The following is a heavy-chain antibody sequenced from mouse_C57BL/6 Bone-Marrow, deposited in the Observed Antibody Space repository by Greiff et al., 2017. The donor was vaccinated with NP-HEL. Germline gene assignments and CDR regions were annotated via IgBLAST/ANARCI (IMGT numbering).Heavy chain of an antibody. V-gene: IGHV1-82*01. CDR2: IYPGDGDT. CDR1: GYAFSSSW. J-gene: IGHJ4*01. Sequence: QVQLKQSGPELVQPGASVKISCKASGYAFSSSWMNWLKQRPGKGLEWIGRIYPGDGDTNYNGKFKGKATLTADKSSSTAYMQLSSLTSEDSAVYFCANSMDYWGQGTSVTVSS. CDR3: ANSMDY.